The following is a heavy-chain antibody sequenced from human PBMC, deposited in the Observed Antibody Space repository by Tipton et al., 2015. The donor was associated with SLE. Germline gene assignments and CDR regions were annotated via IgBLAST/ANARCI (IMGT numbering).Heavy chain of an antibody. Sequence: LRLSCAASGFTFSSYWMSWVRQAPGKGLEWIGSMYHSGSTYYNPSLKSRVTISVDTSKNQFSLKLSSVTAADTAVYYCARGQVVEYYDSSGYFFDYWGQGTLVTVSS. V-gene: IGHV4-34*01. CDR2: MYHSGST. CDR3: ARGQVVEYYDSSGYFFDY. CDR1: GFTFSSYW. J-gene: IGHJ4*02. D-gene: IGHD3-22*01.